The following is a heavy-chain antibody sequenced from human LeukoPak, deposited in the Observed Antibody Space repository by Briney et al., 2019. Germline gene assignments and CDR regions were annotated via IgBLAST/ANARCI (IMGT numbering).Heavy chain of an antibody. CDR1: GYTFTSNY. CDR2: INPSGGST. CDR3: ARDSLEAAGFDP. J-gene: IGHJ5*02. Sequence: ASVKVSCKASGYTFTSNYMHWVRQAPGQGLEWMGIINPSGGSTSYAQKFQGRVTMTRDMSTSTVYMELSSLRSEDTAVYYCARDSLEAAGFDPWGQGTLVTVSS. D-gene: IGHD6-13*01. V-gene: IGHV1-46*01.